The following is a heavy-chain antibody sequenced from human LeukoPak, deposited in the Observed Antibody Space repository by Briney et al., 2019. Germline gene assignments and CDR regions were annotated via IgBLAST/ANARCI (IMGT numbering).Heavy chain of an antibody. V-gene: IGHV3-23*01. J-gene: IGHJ4*02. CDR3: AKAPLESCTGGTCYAFDN. Sequence: GGSPRLSCAASGFTFSSYSMTWVRQAPGKGLERVSGITGSGTRTYHADSVKGRFTISRDNSKDTLYLQINTLRAKDTAVYYCAKAPLESCTGGTCYAFDNWGQGTLVTVSS. D-gene: IGHD2-15*01. CDR1: GFTFSSYS. CDR2: ITGSGTRT.